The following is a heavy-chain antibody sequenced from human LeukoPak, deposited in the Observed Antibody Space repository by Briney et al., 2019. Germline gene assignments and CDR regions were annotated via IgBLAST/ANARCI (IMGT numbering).Heavy chain of an antibody. Sequence: GASVKVSCKASGGTFSDYALNWVRQAPGQGLEWMGVFIPILDTANSTQKFQGRLTITADISTNTVYMELSSLRSDDTAVYFCAGIPVFGVVLHQEPVWGKGTTVTVSS. CDR3: AGIPVFGVVLHQEPV. D-gene: IGHD3-3*01. J-gene: IGHJ6*03. CDR1: GGTFSDYA. CDR2: FIPILDTA. V-gene: IGHV1-69*10.